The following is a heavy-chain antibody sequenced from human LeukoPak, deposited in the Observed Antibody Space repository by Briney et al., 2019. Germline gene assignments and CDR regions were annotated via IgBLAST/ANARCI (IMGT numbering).Heavy chain of an antibody. CDR3: ATTNDGGGYQWGDFFDF. CDR1: GGTSNSHA. D-gene: IGHD3-22*01. Sequence: SVKVSCKASGGTSNSHAISWVRQAPGQGLEWMGRIIPNLGTTNRAQNFQDRVTLTADKSTNTDYIELTSLTSDDTAVYYCATTNDGGGYQWGDFFDFWGQGTLVTVSS. CDR2: IIPNLGTT. J-gene: IGHJ4*02. V-gene: IGHV1-69*04.